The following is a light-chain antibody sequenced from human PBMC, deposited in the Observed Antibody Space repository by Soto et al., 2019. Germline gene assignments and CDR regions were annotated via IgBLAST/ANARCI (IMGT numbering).Light chain of an antibody. Sequence: QSVLTQPPSVSAAPGQTVTISCSGSSYNIGNNYVSWYQQLPGTAPKLLIYDNNKRPSGIPDRFSGSKSGTSATLGITGRQTGDEADYYCGTWDSSLSAVVFGGGTKLTVL. J-gene: IGLJ2*01. CDR3: GTWDSSLSAVV. V-gene: IGLV1-51*01. CDR1: SYNIGNNY. CDR2: DNN.